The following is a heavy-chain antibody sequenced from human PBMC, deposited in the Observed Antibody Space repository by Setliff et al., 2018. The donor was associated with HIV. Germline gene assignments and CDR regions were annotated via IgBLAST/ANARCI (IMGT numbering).Heavy chain of an antibody. J-gene: IGHJ6*03. D-gene: IGHD2-8*01. CDR3: AREVHDHTNRLYYYYYIDV. Sequence: ASVKVSCKASGYTFTSYAINWVRQATGQGLEWMGWINPNSGNTGYAQKFQGRVTMTRDTSITTVYLELIRLRSDDTAVYYCAREVHDHTNRLYYYYYIDVWAKGTLVTVSS. CDR2: INPNSGNT. CDR1: GYTFTSYA. V-gene: IGHV1-8*02.